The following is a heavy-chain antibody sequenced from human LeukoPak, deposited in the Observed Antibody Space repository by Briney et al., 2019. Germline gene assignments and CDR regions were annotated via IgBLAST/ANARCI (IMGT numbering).Heavy chain of an antibody. D-gene: IGHD2/OR15-2a*01. CDR3: AKGVFLAF. V-gene: IGHV3-23*01. Sequence: GGSLGLSCAASGFTFSTYVMSWVRQAPGKELEWVSGITSSGDTTYYADSVKGRFTISRDNSKNTLYLQMDSLRAEDTAIHYCAKGVFLAFWGQGTRLTVFS. CDR1: GFTFSTYV. CDR2: ITSSGDTT. J-gene: IGHJ4*02.